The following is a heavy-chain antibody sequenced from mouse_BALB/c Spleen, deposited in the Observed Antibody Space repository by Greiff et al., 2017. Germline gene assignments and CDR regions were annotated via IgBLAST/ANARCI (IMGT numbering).Heavy chain of an antibody. Sequence: VQLQQSGPELVKTGASVKISCKASGYSFTGYYMHWVKQSHVKSLEWIGRINPYNGATSYNQNFKDKASLTVDKSSSTAYMELHSLTSEDSAVYYCARGVATSYYFDYWGQGTTLTVSS. CDR1: GYSFTGYY. CDR2: INPYNGAT. V-gene: IGHV1-31*01. J-gene: IGHJ2*01. D-gene: IGHD1-1*02. CDR3: ARGVATSYYFDY.